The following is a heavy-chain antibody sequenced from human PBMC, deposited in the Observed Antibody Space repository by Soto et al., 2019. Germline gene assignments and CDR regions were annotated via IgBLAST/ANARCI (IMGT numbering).Heavy chain of an antibody. Sequence: QVQLVQSGAEVKKPGASVKVSCKASGYTFTGYYMHWVRQAPGQGLEWMGWINPNSGGTNYAQKFQGRVTMTRDTSISTAYMEVSRLRSDDTAVYYCARGGWNIAAAGTGGEDYWGQGTLVTVSS. D-gene: IGHD6-13*01. J-gene: IGHJ4*02. CDR3: ARGGWNIAAAGTGGEDY. CDR2: INPNSGGT. CDR1: GYTFTGYY. V-gene: IGHV1-2*02.